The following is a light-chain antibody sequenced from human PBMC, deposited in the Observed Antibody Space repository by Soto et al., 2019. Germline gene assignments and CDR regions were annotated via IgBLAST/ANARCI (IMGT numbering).Light chain of an antibody. J-gene: IGLJ1*01. CDR3: SSYTISSTPLYV. Sequence: QSVLTQPASVSGSPGQSIAISCTGTSSDVGAYDYVSWYQQHPAKAPKLMIYDVSNRPSGVSNRFSGSKSGNTASLTISGLQAEDEADYYCSSYTISSTPLYVFGTGTKVT. CDR1: SSDVGAYDY. CDR2: DVS. V-gene: IGLV2-14*03.